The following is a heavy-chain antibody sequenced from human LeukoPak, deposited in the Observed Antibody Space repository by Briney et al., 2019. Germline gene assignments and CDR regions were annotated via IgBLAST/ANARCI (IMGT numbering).Heavy chain of an antibody. CDR3: AKEDGGLWFGELLTPIDY. J-gene: IGHJ4*02. D-gene: IGHD3-10*01. CDR1: GFTVSSNY. V-gene: IGHV3-53*01. Sequence: GGSLRLSCAASGFTVSSNYMSWVRQAPGKGLEWVSVIYSGGSTYYADSVKGRFTISRDNSKNTLYLQMNSLRAEDTAVYYCAKEDGGLWFGELLTPIDYWGQGTLVTVSS. CDR2: IYSGGST.